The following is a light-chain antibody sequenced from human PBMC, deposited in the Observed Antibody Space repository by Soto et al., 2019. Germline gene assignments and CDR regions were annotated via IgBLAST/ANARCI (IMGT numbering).Light chain of an antibody. CDR2: GAS. V-gene: IGKV3-20*01. CDR1: QSVSSSY. Sequence: EIVLTQSPGTLSLSPGERATLSCRASQSVSSSYLAWYQQKPGQAPRLLIYGASSRATGIPDRFSGSGSGTDFTLTISRLEPEDFAVYYCQQYFNWPLTFGQGAKVEIK. CDR3: QQYFNWPLT. J-gene: IGKJ1*01.